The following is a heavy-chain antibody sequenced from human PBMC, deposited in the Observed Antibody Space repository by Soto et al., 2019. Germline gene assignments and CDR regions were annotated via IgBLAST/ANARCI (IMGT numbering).Heavy chain of an antibody. CDR1: GGSISSSSCY. CDR3: ARLTVEDGDGYYYYGLDV. D-gene: IGHD2-21*02. Sequence: QLQLQESGPGLVKPSETLSLTCTVSGGSISSSSCYWGWIRQPPGKGLEWIGSIYYSGSTYYNPSLKRRVPISVATSKHQFSLKLSSVTAAATAVYYCARLTVEDGDGYYYYGLDVWGQGTTVTVSS. J-gene: IGHJ6*02. V-gene: IGHV4-39*01. CDR2: IYYSGST.